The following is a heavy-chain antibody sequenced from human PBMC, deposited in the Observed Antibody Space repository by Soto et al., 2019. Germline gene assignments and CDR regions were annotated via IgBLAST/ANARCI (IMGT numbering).Heavy chain of an antibody. V-gene: IGHV3-15*01. CDR3: ATGTVRAMSIGMDV. J-gene: IGHJ6*02. Sequence: EVQVEESGGGLVKPGGSLRLSCVASGFTFSNAWMTWVRQVPGKGLKWVGRIKSKSDGGAIDYAAAVKGRFVLSRDDSENTVYLQMNSLNTEDTAVYHCATGTVRAMSIGMDVWGQGTTVIVSS. D-gene: IGHD6-6*01. CDR1: GFTFSNAW. CDR2: IKSKSDGGAI.